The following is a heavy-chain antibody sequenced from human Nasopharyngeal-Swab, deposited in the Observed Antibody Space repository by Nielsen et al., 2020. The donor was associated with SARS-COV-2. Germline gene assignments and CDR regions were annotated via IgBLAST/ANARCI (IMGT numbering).Heavy chain of an antibody. V-gene: IGHV1-8*01. CDR3: ARLFSRGWYHFSDY. CDR1: GYSFTSSD. J-gene: IGHJ4*02. D-gene: IGHD6-19*01. CDR2: MNPNSGNT. Sequence: ASVKVSCKASGYSFTSSDINWVRQATGQGLEWMGWMNPNSGNTDYAQKFQGRVTMTRDTSISTSYMELSSLTSEDTAVYYCARLFSRGWYHFSDYWGQGTLVTVSS.